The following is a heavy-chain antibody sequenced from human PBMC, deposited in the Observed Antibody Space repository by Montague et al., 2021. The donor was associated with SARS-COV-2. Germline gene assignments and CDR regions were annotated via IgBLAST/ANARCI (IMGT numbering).Heavy chain of an antibody. CDR1: GDSVVENRRR. Sequence: CAISGDSVVENRRRSEGHTQEPQSHSELVGRLYLEKKRYNDYAVSVRGRVTINPDTSKNQFSLQLNSVTPEDTAIYYCTSGREGNYNVMDVWGQGTTVTVSS. J-gene: IGHJ6*02. CDR2: LYLEKKRYN. CDR3: TSGREGNYNVMDV. V-gene: IGHV6-1*01. D-gene: IGHD1-1*01.